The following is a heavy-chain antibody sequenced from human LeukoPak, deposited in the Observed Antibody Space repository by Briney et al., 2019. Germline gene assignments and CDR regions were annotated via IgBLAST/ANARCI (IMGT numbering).Heavy chain of an antibody. CDR3: ARGSGLSSGYYYPFDY. D-gene: IGHD3-22*01. CDR1: GGSISSYY. CDR2: IYYTGST. J-gene: IGHJ4*02. V-gene: IGHV4-59*01. Sequence: PSETLSLTCSVSGGSISSYYWSWIRQPPGKGLECIGYIYYTGSTNYNPSLKSRVTIAVGTSKNQFSLKLSSVTAADTAVYYCARGSGLSSGYYYPFDYWGQGTLVTVSS.